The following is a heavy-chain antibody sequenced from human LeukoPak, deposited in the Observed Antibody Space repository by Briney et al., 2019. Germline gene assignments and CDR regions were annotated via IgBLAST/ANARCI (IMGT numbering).Heavy chain of an antibody. CDR1: GYTFSSYV. D-gene: IGHD2/OR15-2a*01. J-gene: IGHJ4*02. CDR3: ARDTFGTSRPIEY. Sequence: ASVKVSCKASGYTFSSYVMHWVRRAPGQSLEWMGWINAGNGNTEYAQKFQGRVTITRDTSASTAYMELNSLRSEDTAVYHCARDTFGTSRPIEYWGQGTLVTVSS. V-gene: IGHV1-3*01. CDR2: INAGNGNT.